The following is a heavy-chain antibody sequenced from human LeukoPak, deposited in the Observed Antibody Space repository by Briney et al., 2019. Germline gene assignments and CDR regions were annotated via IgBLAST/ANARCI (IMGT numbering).Heavy chain of an antibody. Sequence: PGGSLRLSCAASGFTFSDYYMSWIRQAPGKGLEWVSYISSSSYTNYADSVKGRFTISRDNAKNSLYLQMNSLRAEDTAVYYCARESISVAGRVGDYWGQGTLVTVSS. D-gene: IGHD6-19*01. V-gene: IGHV3-11*05. J-gene: IGHJ4*02. CDR1: GFTFSDYY. CDR2: ISSSSYT. CDR3: ARESISVAGRVGDY.